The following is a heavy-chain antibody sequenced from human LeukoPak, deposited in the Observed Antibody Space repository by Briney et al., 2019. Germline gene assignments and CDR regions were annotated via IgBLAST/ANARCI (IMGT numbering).Heavy chain of an antibody. CDR2: IRSSSET. D-gene: IGHD5-12*01. CDR3: ARDAGNSGYGCDL. V-gene: IGHV3-48*01. Sequence: PGGSLRLSCAASGFTFSSYAMNWVRQAPGKGLEWVSHIRSSSETFYADSVKGRFTISRDNARNSLYLQMNNLRGEDTAIYYCARDAGNSGYGCDLWGQGTLVTVSS. J-gene: IGHJ5*02. CDR1: GFTFSSYA.